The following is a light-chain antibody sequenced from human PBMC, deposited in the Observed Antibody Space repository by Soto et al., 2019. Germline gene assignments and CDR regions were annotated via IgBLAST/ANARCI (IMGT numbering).Light chain of an antibody. Sequence: EIVLTQSPGTLSLSPGERATLSCRASQSVTSNFLAWYQQKPGQAPSLLIYGASSRATGIPDRFSGSGSGTDFTLTISRLEPEDFAVYYCQHYVNSPPTFGQGTKV. V-gene: IGKV3-20*01. CDR3: QHYVNSPPT. CDR1: QSVTSNF. J-gene: IGKJ1*01. CDR2: GAS.